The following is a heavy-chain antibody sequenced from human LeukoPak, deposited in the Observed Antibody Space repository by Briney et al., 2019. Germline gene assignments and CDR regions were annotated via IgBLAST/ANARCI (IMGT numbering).Heavy chain of an antibody. CDR2: INPNSGGT. V-gene: IGHV1-2*02. J-gene: IGHJ5*02. D-gene: IGHD2-2*01. CDR1: GYTFTGYY. CDR3: AREGCSSTSCLGWFDP. Sequence: ASVKVSCKASGYTFTGYYMHWVRQAPAQGLEWMGWINPNSGGTNYAQKFQGRVTMTRDTSISTAYMELSRLRSDDTAVYYCAREGCSSTSCLGWFDPWGQGTLVTVSS.